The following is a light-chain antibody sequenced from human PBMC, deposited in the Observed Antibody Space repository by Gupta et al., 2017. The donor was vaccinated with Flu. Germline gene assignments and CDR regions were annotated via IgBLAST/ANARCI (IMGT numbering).Light chain of an antibody. CDR1: SSDVGAYSY. CDR2: EVS. CDR3: SSVTTSSTWV. V-gene: IGLV2-14*01. Sequence: SALTQPASVSGSPGPSITISCTGTSSDVGAYSYVSWFRQDPGKPPKLMIYEVSYRPAGVASRFSASKAGNTASLTISGRKAEDEAEYYCSSVTTSSTWVFGGGTKVTVL. J-gene: IGLJ3*02.